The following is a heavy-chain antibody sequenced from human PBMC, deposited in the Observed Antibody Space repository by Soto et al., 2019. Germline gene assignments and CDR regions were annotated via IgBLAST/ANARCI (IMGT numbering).Heavy chain of an antibody. CDR3: ARDGQWLPRDGLRSTYYFDY. Sequence: QVQLVESGGGVVQPGRSLRLSCAASGFNFSSYVMHWVRQAPGKGLEWVAVIWYDGGNKYYADSVKGRFTISRDNSKNTLYLQKNSLRADATAVYYCARDGQWLPRDGLRSTYYFDYWGQVTLVTVSS. V-gene: IGHV3-33*01. CDR1: GFNFSSYV. CDR2: IWYDGGNK. J-gene: IGHJ4*02. D-gene: IGHD6-19*01.